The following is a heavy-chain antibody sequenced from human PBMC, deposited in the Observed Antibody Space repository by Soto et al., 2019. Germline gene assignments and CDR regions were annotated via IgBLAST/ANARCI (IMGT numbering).Heavy chain of an antibody. J-gene: IGHJ3*02. CDR1: GGTFSSYA. CDR3: AEAVVVSAHDAFDI. D-gene: IGHD2-21*01. V-gene: IGHV1-69*06. CDR2: IIPIFGTA. Sequence: XAVKVFYKASGGTFSSYAMSWVRQAPGQGLECMGGIIPIFGTANYAQNLQGRVTITADKSTSTDYTELRSLRSEDTAVYYCAEAVVVSAHDAFDIWGQGTMVTVSS.